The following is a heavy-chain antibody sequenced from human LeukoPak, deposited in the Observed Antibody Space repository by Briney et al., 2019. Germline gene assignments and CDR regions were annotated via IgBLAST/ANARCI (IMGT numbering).Heavy chain of an antibody. D-gene: IGHD1-26*01. V-gene: IGHV3-30*18. CDR3: AKVMPGATFGFDY. CDR2: ISYDGSNK. J-gene: IGHJ4*02. Sequence: GRSLRLSCAASGFTFSSYGMHWVRQAPGKGLEWVAVISYDGSNKYYADSVKGRFTISRDNSKNTLYLQMNSLRAEDTAVYYCAKVMPGATFGFDYWGQGTLVTVSS. CDR1: GFTFSSYG.